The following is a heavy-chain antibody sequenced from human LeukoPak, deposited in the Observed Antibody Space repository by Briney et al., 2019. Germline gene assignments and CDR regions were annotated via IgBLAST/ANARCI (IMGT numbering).Heavy chain of an antibody. D-gene: IGHD5-12*01. CDR1: GGSFSGYY. J-gene: IGHJ4*02. CDR3: ARGVVATSFYFDY. Sequence: PSETLSLTCAVYGGSFSGYYWSWIRQPPGKGLEWIGEINHSGSTNYNPSLKSRVTISVDTSKKQFSLKLSSVTAADTAVYYCARGVVATSFYFDYWGQGTLVTVSS. CDR2: INHSGST. V-gene: IGHV4-34*01.